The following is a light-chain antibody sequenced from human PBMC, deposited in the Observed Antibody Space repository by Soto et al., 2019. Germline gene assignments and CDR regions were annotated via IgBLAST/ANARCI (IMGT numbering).Light chain of an antibody. J-gene: IGKJ4*01. CDR2: KAS. V-gene: IGKV1-5*03. Sequence: DTQMPQTPFTLSATVGDRVPITFRASQSISSWLAWYQQKPGKAPKLLIYKASTLESGVPSRFSGSGSGTEFTLTISSLQPDDFAAYYCQQYNYYSAFGGGTKVDIK. CDR3: QQYNYYSA. CDR1: QSISSW.